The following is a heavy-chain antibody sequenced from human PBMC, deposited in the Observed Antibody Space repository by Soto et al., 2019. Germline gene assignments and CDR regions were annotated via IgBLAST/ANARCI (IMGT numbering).Heavy chain of an antibody. CDR3: AKDLHNYGMDV. CDR2: VNKGGGST. V-gene: IGHV3-23*01. J-gene: IGHJ6*02. CDR1: GFTFSGYF. Sequence: EVQLLESGGGLVQPGGSLRLSCAASGFTFSGYFMVWVRQAPGKGLEWVSSVNKGGGSTYYLDSVKGRFTISRDNSKNTLYLQMNSLRGEDTAVYYCAKDLHNYGMDVWGQGTTVTVSS.